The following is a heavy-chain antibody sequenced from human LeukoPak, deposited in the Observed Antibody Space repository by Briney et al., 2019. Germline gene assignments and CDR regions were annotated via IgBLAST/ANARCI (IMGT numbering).Heavy chain of an antibody. CDR2: IYSDGNT. CDR3: TRAAWDY. V-gene: IGHV3-66*01. J-gene: IGHJ4*02. CDR1: GFTVTSDY. Sequence: GGSLRLSCAASGFTVTSDYMSWVRQAPGKGLEWVSVIYSDGNTYYADSVKGRFTIFRDTSKNTVYLQMNSLRAEDTAVYYCTRAAWDYWGQGTLVTVSS.